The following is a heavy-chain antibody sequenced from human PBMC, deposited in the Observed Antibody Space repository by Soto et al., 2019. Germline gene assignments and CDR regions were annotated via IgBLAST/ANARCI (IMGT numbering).Heavy chain of an antibody. CDR1: GFTFSTYA. V-gene: IGHV3-23*01. D-gene: IGHD2-2*01. CDR2: ISDSGST. J-gene: IGHJ4*02. Sequence: EVQLLESGGGLVQPGGSLRLSCTASGFTFSTYAMSWVRQAPGKGLEWVSTISDSGSTYYADSVKGRFTISRDNSKNTLYLEMNSLRADDTAVYYCAKDKGGRYCSRTSCLYSFDYWGQGTLVTVSS. CDR3: AKDKGGRYCSRTSCLYSFDY.